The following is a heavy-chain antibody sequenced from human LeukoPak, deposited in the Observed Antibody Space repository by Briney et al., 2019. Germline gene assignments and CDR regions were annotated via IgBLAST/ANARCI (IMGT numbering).Heavy chain of an antibody. CDR2: IYYTGKT. D-gene: IGHD3-10*01. V-gene: IGHV4-61*03. Sequence: SETLSLTCTVSGGSVSNGNYYWSWLRQPPGKALEQIGYIYYTGKTYYNPSLEGRVTILVDTSRNHFSVKLSSVTAADTAVYYCARSQNYYGSGDYWSQGTLVTVSS. CDR1: GGSVSNGNYY. CDR3: ARSQNYYGSGDY. J-gene: IGHJ4*02.